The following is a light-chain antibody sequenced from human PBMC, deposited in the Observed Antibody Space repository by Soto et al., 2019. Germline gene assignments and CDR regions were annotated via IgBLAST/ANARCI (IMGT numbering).Light chain of an antibody. J-gene: IGKJ5*01. CDR3: QRSYSTPSIT. CDR1: QSISSY. Sequence: DIQMTQSSSSLSASVGDRVTITCRASQSISSYLSWYQQKPGKAPKLPIYAASSLQSGIPSRFSGSGSGTEFTLSISSLQPKVFATYYCQRSYSTPSITFGQETRLEIE. V-gene: IGKV1-39*01. CDR2: AAS.